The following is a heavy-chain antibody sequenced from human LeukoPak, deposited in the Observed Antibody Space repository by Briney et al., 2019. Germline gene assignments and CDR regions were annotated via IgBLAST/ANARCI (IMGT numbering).Heavy chain of an antibody. CDR2: IDHSGST. V-gene: IGHV4-34*01. D-gene: IGHD3-22*01. CDR3: ARDGYYYDSSGYSRYFQH. J-gene: IGHJ1*01. Sequence: KPSETLSLTCAVYGGSFTGYYWSWIRQPPGKGLEWIGEIDHSGSTNYNPSLKSRVTISVDTSKNQFSLELSSVTAADTAVYYCARDGYYYDSSGYSRYFQHWGQGTLVTVSS. CDR1: GGSFTGYY.